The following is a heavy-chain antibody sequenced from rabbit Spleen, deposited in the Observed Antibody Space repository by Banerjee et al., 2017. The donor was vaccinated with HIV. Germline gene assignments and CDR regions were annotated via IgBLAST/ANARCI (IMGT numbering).Heavy chain of an antibody. Sequence: QEQLEESGGGLVKPEGSLTLTCKASGFSFSDRDVMCWVRQAPGKGLEWIACINTATGKPVYASWAKGRFPISKTSAPRVTLQMTSLTPAETATYFCARDLFFLIVWNFNFWGKGTLFPVS. CDR2: INTATGKP. V-gene: IGHV1S45*01. J-gene: IGHJ4*01. CDR3: ARDLFFLIVWNFNF. D-gene: IGHD3-3*01. CDR1: GFSFSDRDV.